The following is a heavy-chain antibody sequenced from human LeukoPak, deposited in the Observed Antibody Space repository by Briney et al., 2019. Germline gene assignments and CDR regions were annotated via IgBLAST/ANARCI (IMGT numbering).Heavy chain of an antibody. D-gene: IGHD2-21*02. Sequence: GGSLRLSCAASGFTFSSYSMNWVRQAPGKGLEWVSSISSSSSYIYYADSVKGRFTISRDNAKNSLYLQMNSLRAEDTAVYYCARDLRKNVVTAVYYFDYWGQGTLVTVPS. V-gene: IGHV3-21*01. CDR1: GFTFSSYS. CDR3: ARDLRKNVVTAVYYFDY. J-gene: IGHJ4*02. CDR2: ISSSSSYI.